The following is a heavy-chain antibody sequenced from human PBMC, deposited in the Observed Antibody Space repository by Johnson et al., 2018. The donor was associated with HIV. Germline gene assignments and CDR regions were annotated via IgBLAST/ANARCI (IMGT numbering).Heavy chain of an antibody. Sequence: QVQLVESGGGVVQPGRSLRLSCAASGFTFSSYAMHWVRQAPGKGLEWVAVISYDGSNKYYADSVKGRFTISRDNSKNTLYLQINSLNAEDPAVYYCAKERMGAFDSWGQGTMVTVSS. CDR3: AKERMGAFDS. V-gene: IGHV3-30*04. CDR1: GFTFSSYA. CDR2: ISYDGSNK. D-gene: IGHD2-15*01. J-gene: IGHJ3*02.